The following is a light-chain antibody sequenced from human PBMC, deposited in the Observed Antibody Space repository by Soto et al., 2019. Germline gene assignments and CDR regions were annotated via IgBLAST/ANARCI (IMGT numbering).Light chain of an antibody. CDR3: SSYTSSSTLWV. V-gene: IGLV2-14*01. J-gene: IGLJ3*02. CDR1: SSDVGGYNY. CDR2: EVS. Sequence: QSALTQPASVSGSPGQSITISCTGTSSDVGGYNYVSWYQQHPGKAPKLMICEVSNRPSGVSNRFSGSKSGNMASLTISGLQAEDEADYYCSSYTSSSTLWVFGGGTKLTVL.